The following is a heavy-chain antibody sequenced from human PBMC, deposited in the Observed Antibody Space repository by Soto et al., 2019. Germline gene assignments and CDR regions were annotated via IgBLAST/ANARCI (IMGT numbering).Heavy chain of an antibody. CDR2: IYYSGST. CDR3: ARGSRFSIYYYYYYRDV. CDR1: GGSISSYY. J-gene: IGHJ6*03. Sequence: SETLSLTCTVSGGSISSYYWSWIRQPPGKGLEWIGYIYYSGSTNYNPSLKSRVTISVDTSKSQFSLKLSSVTAADTAVYYCARGSRFSIYYYYYYRDVWGKGTTVTVSS. V-gene: IGHV4-59*08. D-gene: IGHD3-3*01.